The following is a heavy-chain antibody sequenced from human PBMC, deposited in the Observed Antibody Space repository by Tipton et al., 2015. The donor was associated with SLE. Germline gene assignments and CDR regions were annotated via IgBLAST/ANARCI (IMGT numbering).Heavy chain of an antibody. D-gene: IGHD1-26*01. V-gene: IGHV3-30*02. CDR2: IRYDGSNY. CDR1: GFTFSSHG. J-gene: IGHJ4*02. Sequence: SLRLSCAASGFTFSSHGMHWVRQAPGKGLEWVAFIRYDGSNYHHADSVKGRFTISRDNSKNTVYLQMNSLRPEDTAVYYCVKDRASGSYCFDYWGQGRLVTVSS. CDR3: VKDRASGSYCFDY.